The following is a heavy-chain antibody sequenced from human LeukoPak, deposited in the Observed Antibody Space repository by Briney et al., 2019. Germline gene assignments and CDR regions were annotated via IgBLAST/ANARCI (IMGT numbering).Heavy chain of an antibody. CDR3: TTDEDWNYARKDV. D-gene: IGHD1-7*01. Sequence: GGSLRLSCAASGFTFNYAWMSWVRQVPGKGLEWVGQTVSEIDGGTADYAAPVKGRFTISRDDSKSTLYLQMNSLKIEDTAVYYCTTDEDWNYARKDVWGQGATVIVSS. CDR1: GFTFNYAW. CDR2: TVSEIDGGTA. V-gene: IGHV3-15*04. J-gene: IGHJ6*02.